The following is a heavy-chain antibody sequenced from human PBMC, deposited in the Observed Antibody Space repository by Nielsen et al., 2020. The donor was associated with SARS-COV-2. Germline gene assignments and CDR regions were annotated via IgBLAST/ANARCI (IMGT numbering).Heavy chain of an antibody. D-gene: IGHD3-10*01. CDR2: IIPIFGTA. CDR3: ARGRSSSGYYYYMDV. CDR1: GGTFSSYA. Sequence: SVKVSYKASGGTFSSYAISWVRQAPGQGLEWMGGIIPIFGTANYAQKFQGRVTITADESTSTAYMELSSLRSEDAAVYYCARGRSSSGYYYYMDVWGKGTTVTVSS. V-gene: IGHV1-69*13. J-gene: IGHJ6*03.